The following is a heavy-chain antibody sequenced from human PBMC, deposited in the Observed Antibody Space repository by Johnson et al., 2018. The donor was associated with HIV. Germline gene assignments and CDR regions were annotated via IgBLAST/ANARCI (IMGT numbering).Heavy chain of an antibody. CDR3: AKDRGLWFGEDAFDI. V-gene: IGHV3-30*18. D-gene: IGHD3-10*01. J-gene: IGHJ3*02. Sequence: QVQLVESGGGVVQPGGSLRLSCAASGFTFSSYGMHWVRQAPGKGLEWVAVISYDGSNNYYADSVKGRFTISRDNSKNTLYLQMDSLRAEDTAVYYCAKDRGLWFGEDAFDIWGQGTMVTVSS. CDR1: GFTFSSYG. CDR2: ISYDGSNN.